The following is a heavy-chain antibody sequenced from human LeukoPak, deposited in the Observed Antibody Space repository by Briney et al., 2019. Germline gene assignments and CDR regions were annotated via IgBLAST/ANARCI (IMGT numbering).Heavy chain of an antibody. CDR2: ISWNRSSI. V-gene: IGHV3-9*01. Sequence: GGSLTLSCTASGFTFSSYGMSWVRQAPGKGLEWVSGISWNRSSIGYADSVKRRFTISRHNANHSLYPQMNSQRPEHTGLYYCGKDRYYYGSGTYSYFDYGGGGPLLTVS. CDR1: GFTFSSYG. D-gene: IGHD3-10*01. CDR3: GKDRYYYGSGTYSYFDY. J-gene: IGHJ4*02.